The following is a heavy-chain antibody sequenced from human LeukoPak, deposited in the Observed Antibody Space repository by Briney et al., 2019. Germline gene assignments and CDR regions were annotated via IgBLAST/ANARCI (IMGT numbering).Heavy chain of an antibody. CDR3: ARGGYCSSGGSCYSAAFNWFDP. D-gene: IGHD2-15*01. CDR1: GGSFSGYY. V-gene: IGHV4-34*12. CDR2: IFYSGTT. J-gene: IGHJ5*02. Sequence: SETLSLTCAVYGGSFSGYYWSWIRQPPGKGPEWIGSIFYSGTTYYNPSLKSRVTISLDTSKNQFSLKLSSVTAADTAAYYCARGGYCSSGGSCYSAAFNWFDPWGQGTLVTVSS.